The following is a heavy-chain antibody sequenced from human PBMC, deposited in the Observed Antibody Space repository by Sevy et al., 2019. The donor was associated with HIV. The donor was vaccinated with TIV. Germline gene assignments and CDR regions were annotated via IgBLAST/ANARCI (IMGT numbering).Heavy chain of an antibody. Sequence: ASVKVSCKASGGTFSSYAISWVRQAPGQGLEWMGGIIPIFGTANYAQKFQGRVTITADESTNTAYMELSSLRSEDTAVYYCARVREALTTVINYYYGMDVWGQGTTVTVSS. CDR1: GGTFSSYA. D-gene: IGHD4-4*01. J-gene: IGHJ6*02. V-gene: IGHV1-69*13. CDR3: ARVREALTTVINYYYGMDV. CDR2: IIPIFGTA.